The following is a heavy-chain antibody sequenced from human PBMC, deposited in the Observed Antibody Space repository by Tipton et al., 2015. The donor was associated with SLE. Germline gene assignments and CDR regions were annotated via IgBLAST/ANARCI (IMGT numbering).Heavy chain of an antibody. J-gene: IGHJ4*02. D-gene: IGHD3-10*01. CDR1: GGSISSHY. Sequence: TLSLTCTVSGGSISSHYWSWIRQPPGKGLECIGYIYYSGSTNYNPSLKSRVTISVDTSKNQFSLKLSSVTAADTAVYYCARRPYYYGSGSYYNPFDHWGQGTPVTVSS. CDR2: IYYSGST. CDR3: ARRPYYYGSGSYYNPFDH. V-gene: IGHV4-59*11.